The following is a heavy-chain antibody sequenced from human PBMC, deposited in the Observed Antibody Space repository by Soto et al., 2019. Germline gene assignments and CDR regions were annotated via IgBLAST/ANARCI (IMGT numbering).Heavy chain of an antibody. Sequence: GSSVKVSCKASGYTFTSSDINWVRQATGQGLEWMGWINPNSGNTGYAQKFQGRVTMTRNTSISTAYMELSSLRSEDTAMYYCARGPPRSDSFDYWGQGTLVTVS. CDR2: INPNSGNT. CDR3: ARGPPRSDSFDY. J-gene: IGHJ4*02. D-gene: IGHD6-6*01. V-gene: IGHV1-8*01. CDR1: GYTFTSSD.